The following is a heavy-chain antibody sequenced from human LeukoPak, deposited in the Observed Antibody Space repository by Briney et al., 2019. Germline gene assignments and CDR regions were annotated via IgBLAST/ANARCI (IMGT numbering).Heavy chain of an antibody. CDR3: ARGRDSSGADY. Sequence: GASVKVSCKAFGYTFTSNYMHWVRQAPGQGPEWMGVISPSGGSTTYAQKFQGRVTITADKSTSTAYMELSSLRSEDTAVYYCARGRDSSGADYWGQGTLVTVSS. CDR2: ISPSGGST. CDR1: GYTFTSNY. V-gene: IGHV1-46*01. J-gene: IGHJ4*02. D-gene: IGHD3-22*01.